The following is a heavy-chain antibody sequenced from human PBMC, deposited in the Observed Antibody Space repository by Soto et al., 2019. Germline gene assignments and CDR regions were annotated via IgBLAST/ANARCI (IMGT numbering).Heavy chain of an antibody. CDR2: VYYMGIT. D-gene: IGHD3-22*01. J-gene: IGHJ4*02. CDR3: AREKDDSSLDY. V-gene: IGHV4-59*01. CDR1: GGSIVSYY. Sequence: SETLSLTCAVSGGSIVSYYWNWIRQSPGKGLEWLGYVYYMGITNYNPSLESRVTVSVDTSRKQFSLKLSSVTAADAAMYYCAREKDDSSLDYWGQGILVTVS.